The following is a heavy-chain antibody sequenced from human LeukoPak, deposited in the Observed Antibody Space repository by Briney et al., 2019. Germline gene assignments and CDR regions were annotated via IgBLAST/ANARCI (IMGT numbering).Heavy chain of an antibody. Sequence: GGSLRLSCAASGFTLTSYTMNWVRQAPGKGLVWVSFISSSSSYIYYAASVKGRFTISRDNARNSLFLQMNSLRAEDTAMYYCAISRYYSDSSVYSPDHWGQGTLVTVSS. CDR3: AISRYYSDSSVYSPDH. CDR1: GFTLTSYT. CDR2: ISSSSSYI. V-gene: IGHV3-21*01. D-gene: IGHD3-22*01. J-gene: IGHJ4*02.